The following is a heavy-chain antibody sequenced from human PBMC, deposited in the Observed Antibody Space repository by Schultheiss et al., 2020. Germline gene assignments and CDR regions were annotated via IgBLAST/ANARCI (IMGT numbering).Heavy chain of an antibody. Sequence: SETLSLTCTVSGGSISSGSYYWSWIRQPPGKGLEWIGSIYYSGSTYYNPSLKSRVTISVDTSKNQFSLKLSSVTAADTAVYYCARASREKTGSYYGMDVWGQGTTVTVSS. CDR2: IYYSGST. D-gene: IGHD1-1*01. CDR1: GGSISSGSYY. CDR3: ARASREKTGSYYGMDV. V-gene: IGHV4-39*01. J-gene: IGHJ6*02.